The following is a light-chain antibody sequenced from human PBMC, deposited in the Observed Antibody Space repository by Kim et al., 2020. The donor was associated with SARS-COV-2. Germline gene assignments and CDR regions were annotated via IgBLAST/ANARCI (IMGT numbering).Light chain of an antibody. CDR2: AAS. V-gene: IGKV3-20*01. Sequence: IVLTQSPGTLSLSPGERATLSCRASQNLGSTYLAWYQQKPGQTPRLLIYAASSRAPGIPDRFIGSGSGTDFTLTISRLEPEDSAVYYCQEYASTFGGGTKVEIK. CDR3: QEYAST. CDR1: QNLGSTY. J-gene: IGKJ4*01.